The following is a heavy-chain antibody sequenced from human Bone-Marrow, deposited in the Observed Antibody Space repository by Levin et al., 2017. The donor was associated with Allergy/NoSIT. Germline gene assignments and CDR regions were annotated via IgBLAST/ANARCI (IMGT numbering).Heavy chain of an antibody. CDR3: ARDGPRIAAAGTGAFDI. Sequence: GGSLRLSCAASGFTFSSYAMHWVRQAPGKGLEWVAVISYDGSNKYYADSVKGRFTISRDNSKNTLYLQMNSLRAEDTAVYYCARDGPRIAAAGTGAFDIWGQGTMVTVSS. CDR1: GFTFSSYA. J-gene: IGHJ3*02. CDR2: ISYDGSNK. V-gene: IGHV3-30*04. D-gene: IGHD6-13*01.